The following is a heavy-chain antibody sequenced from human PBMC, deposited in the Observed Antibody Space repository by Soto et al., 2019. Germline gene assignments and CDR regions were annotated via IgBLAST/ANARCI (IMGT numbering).Heavy chain of an antibody. CDR2: INPSGGST. CDR3: ARVPGPYYDFWSGPGGWFDP. J-gene: IGHJ5*02. D-gene: IGHD3-3*01. Sequence: ASVKVSCKASGYTFTSYYMHWVRQAPGQGLEWMGIINPSGGSTSYAQKFQGRVTMTRDTSTSTVYMELSSLRSEDTAVYYCARVPGPYYDFWSGPGGWFDPWGQGTLVTVSS. CDR1: GYTFTSYY. V-gene: IGHV1-46*01.